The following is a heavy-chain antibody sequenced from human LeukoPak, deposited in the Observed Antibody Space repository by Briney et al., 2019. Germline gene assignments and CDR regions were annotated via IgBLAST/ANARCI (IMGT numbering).Heavy chain of an antibody. D-gene: IGHD3-16*01. CDR1: GFTFSNYA. Sequence: QPGVSLRLSCAASGFTFSNYAMSWVRQAPGKGLEWVSTISGFDPGTYYADSVGGRFTISRDNSKNTLFLRMNSLRAEDTAVYFCAKGLRLLDSWGQGTLVTVSS. V-gene: IGHV3-23*01. J-gene: IGHJ4*02. CDR3: AKGLRLLDS. CDR2: ISGFDPGT.